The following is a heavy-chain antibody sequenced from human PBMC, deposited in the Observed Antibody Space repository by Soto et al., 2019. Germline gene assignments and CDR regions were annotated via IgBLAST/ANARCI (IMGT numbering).Heavy chain of an antibody. D-gene: IGHD1-26*01. J-gene: IGHJ4*02. CDR3: ARGVVGATCFDY. V-gene: IGHV3-21*01. CDR1: GFTFSSYS. Sequence: EVQLVESGGGLVKPGGSLRLSCAASGFTFSSYSMNWVRQAPGKGLEWVSSISSSSSYIYYADSVKGRFTISRDNAKNSLYLQMNSLRAEDTAVYYCARGVVGATCFDYWGQGTLVTVSS. CDR2: ISSSSSYI.